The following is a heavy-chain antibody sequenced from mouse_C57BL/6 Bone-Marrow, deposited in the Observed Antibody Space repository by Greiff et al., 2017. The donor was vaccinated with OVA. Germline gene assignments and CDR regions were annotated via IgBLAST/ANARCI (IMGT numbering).Heavy chain of an antibody. CDR3: AYYGYDDGYFDY. J-gene: IGHJ2*01. CDR2: IDPANGNT. Sequence: VHVKQSVAELVRPGASVKLSCTASGFNIKNTYMHWVKQRPEQGLEWIGRIDPANGNTKYAPKFQGKATITADTSSNTAYLQLSSLTSEDTAIYYCAYYGYDDGYFDYWGQGTTLTVSS. CDR1: GFNIKNTY. D-gene: IGHD2-2*01. V-gene: IGHV14-3*01.